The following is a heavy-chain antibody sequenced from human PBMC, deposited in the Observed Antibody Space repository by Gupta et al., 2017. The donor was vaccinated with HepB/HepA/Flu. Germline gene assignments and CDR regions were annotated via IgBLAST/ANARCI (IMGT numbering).Heavy chain of an antibody. CDR3: ARLTYYYDSSGYSLGAFDI. CDR1: GGSMSSRSHY. Sequence: QLQLQESGPGLVKPSETLSLTCTVSGGSMSSRSHYWGWNRQPSGKGLEWIGTIYYSGNTYYKTSLKSRVTISVDTSNNQFSLKLSSVTATDTAVYYCARLTYYYDSSGYSLGAFDIWGQGTMVTVS. J-gene: IGHJ3*02. D-gene: IGHD3-22*01. V-gene: IGHV4-39*01. CDR2: IYYSGNT.